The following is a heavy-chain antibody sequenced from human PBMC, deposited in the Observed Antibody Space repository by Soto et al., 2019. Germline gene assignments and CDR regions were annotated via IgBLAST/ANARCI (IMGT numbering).Heavy chain of an antibody. CDR3: ARHMTTVTTIDH. Sequence: PSETLSLTCTVSGGSFGTYYWSWIRQPPGKGLELIGYIYYTGSTNYSPSLRSRASLSVDTSKNQFSLRLAYVTSADTAVYYCARHMTTVTTIDHWGQGTLVTVSS. V-gene: IGHV4-59*01. J-gene: IGHJ4*02. CDR1: GGSFGTYY. CDR2: IYYTGST. D-gene: IGHD4-17*01.